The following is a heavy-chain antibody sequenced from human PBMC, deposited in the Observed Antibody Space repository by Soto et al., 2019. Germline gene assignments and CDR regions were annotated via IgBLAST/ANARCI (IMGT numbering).Heavy chain of an antibody. J-gene: IGHJ6*02. D-gene: IGHD3-10*01. CDR3: ARHFTTRSYGVDV. V-gene: IGHV1-2*02. CDR2: INPNSGGT. Sequence: ASVKVSCKASGYTFTGAYRHWVRQAPGQGLEWMGCINPNSGGTEFAQKFQGRVTVTRDTSITTVYMEMNRLRSDDTGVYYCARHFTTRSYGVDVWGQGTAVTVSS. CDR1: GYTFTGAY.